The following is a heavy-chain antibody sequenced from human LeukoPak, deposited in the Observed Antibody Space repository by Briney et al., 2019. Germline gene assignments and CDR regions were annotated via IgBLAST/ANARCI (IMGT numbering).Heavy chain of an antibody. J-gene: IGHJ4*02. V-gene: IGHV4-59*11. CDR3: ARESYSSSWYADY. Sequence: SETLSLTCTVSGDSISGHYWNWIRQTPGKGLEWIGYIYYSGTTNYNPSLKSRVTISLDTSKNQFSLKLSSVTAADTAVYYCARESYSSSWYADYWGQGTLVTVSS. CDR1: GDSISGHY. CDR2: IYYSGTT. D-gene: IGHD6-13*01.